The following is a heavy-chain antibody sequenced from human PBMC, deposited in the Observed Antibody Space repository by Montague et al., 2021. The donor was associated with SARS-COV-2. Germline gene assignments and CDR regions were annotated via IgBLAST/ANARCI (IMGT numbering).Heavy chain of an antibody. J-gene: IGHJ4*02. CDR2: TYYRSKWYN. CDR3: ARIPVGSKYHFDF. D-gene: IGHD4-11*01. CDR1: GDSVSSNDAT. V-gene: IGHV6-1*01. Sequence: CAISGDSVSSNDATWKWIRQSPSRGLEWLGRTYYRSKWYNEYAESVKSRITINPDTSKNQFSLHLNSVTPEDTAVYYCARIPVGSKYHFDFWGQGTLVTVSS.